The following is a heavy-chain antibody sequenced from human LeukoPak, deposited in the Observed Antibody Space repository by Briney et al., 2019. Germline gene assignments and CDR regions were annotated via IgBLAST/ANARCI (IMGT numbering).Heavy chain of an antibody. Sequence: HPGGSLRLSCAASGFTFDDYAMHWVRQAPGKGLEWVSGISWNSGSIGYADSVKGRFTISRDNAKNSLYLQMNSLRAEDTALYYCAKGPRATIVYYFDYWGQGTLVTVSS. CDR2: ISWNSGSI. D-gene: IGHD5-24*01. CDR1: GFTFDDYA. V-gene: IGHV3-9*01. CDR3: AKGPRATIVYYFDY. J-gene: IGHJ4*02.